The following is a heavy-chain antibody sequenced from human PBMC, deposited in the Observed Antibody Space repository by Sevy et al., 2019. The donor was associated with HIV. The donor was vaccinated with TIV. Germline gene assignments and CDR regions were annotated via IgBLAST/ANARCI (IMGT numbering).Heavy chain of an antibody. CDR1: EFTFSSYS. CDR2: ISSSSSSI. CDR3: ARVKQPGIAAAGTFPYFDY. Sequence: GGSLRLSCAASEFTFSSYSMNWVRQAPGKGLEWVAYISSSSSSIYYVDSVKGLFTISRDNAKNSLYLQMNSLRAEDTAVYYCARVKQPGIAAAGTFPYFDYWGQGTLVTVSS. J-gene: IGHJ4*02. D-gene: IGHD6-13*01. V-gene: IGHV3-48*01.